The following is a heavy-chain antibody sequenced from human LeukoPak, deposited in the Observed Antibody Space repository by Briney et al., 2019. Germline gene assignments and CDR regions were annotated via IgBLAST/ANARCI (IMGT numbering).Heavy chain of an antibody. CDR3: ARGNYYDSSGYYYLKYY. J-gene: IGHJ4*02. Sequence: GGSLRLSCAASGFTFSSYAMHWVRQAPGKGLEWVAVISYDGSNKYYADSVKGRFTISRDNSKNTLYLQMNSLRAEDTAVYYCARGNYYDSSGYYYLKYYWGQGTLVTVSS. D-gene: IGHD3-22*01. CDR2: ISYDGSNK. V-gene: IGHV3-30*01. CDR1: GFTFSSYA.